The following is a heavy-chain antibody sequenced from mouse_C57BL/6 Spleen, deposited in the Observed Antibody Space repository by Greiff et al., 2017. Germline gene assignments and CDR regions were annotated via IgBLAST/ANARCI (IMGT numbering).Heavy chain of an antibody. J-gene: IGHJ1*03. V-gene: IGHV7-3*01. CDR3: ARCGVVADGYFDV. CDR1: GFTFTDYY. D-gene: IGHD1-1*01. CDR2: IRNKANGYTT. Sequence: DVQLQESGGGLVQPGGSLSLSCAASGFTFTDYYMSWVRQPPGKALEWLGFIRNKANGYTTAYSASVKGRFTISRDNSQGILYRQRNAPGAEDSSTCYSARCGVVADGYFDVWGTGTAVTVSS.